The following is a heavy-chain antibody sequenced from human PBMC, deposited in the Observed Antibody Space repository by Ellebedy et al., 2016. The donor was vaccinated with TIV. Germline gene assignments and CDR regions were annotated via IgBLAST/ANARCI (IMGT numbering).Heavy chain of an antibody. CDR2: IYYSGST. V-gene: IGHV4-39*01. D-gene: IGHD3-10*02. CDR3: ARLGGYYVVD. CDR1: GGSISSSSYY. J-gene: IGHJ4*02. Sequence: SETLSLXCTVSGGSISSSSYYWGWIRQPPGKGLEWIGSIYYSGSTYYNPSLKSRVTISVDTSKNQFSLKLSSVTAADTAVYYCARLGGYYVVDWGQGTLVTVSS.